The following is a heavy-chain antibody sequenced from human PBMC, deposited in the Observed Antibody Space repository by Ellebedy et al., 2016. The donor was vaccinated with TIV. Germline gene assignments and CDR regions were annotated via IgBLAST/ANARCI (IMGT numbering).Heavy chain of an antibody. J-gene: IGHJ4*02. Sequence: GESLKISXAASGFAFSIYGMSWVRQAPGKGLEWVTAIGGDGTPMYHADSVKGRFTISRDNSKNTLFLAMNSLRADDTAMYYCARGGIRWGGFDCWGQGVLVTVSS. CDR3: ARGGIRWGGFDC. D-gene: IGHD3-10*01. CDR2: IGGDGTPM. V-gene: IGHV3-23*01. CDR1: GFAFSIYG.